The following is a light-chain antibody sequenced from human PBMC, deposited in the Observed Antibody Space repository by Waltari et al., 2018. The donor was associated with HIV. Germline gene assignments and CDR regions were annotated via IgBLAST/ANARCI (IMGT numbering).Light chain of an antibody. CDR2: WAS. CDR1: QSLLYNSNNKNY. CDR3: QQYYGSPFT. Sequence: DIVMTQSPDSLAVSLGERATINCKSSQSLLYNSNNKNYLAWYQQKPGQPPKLLIYWASTRQSGVPDRFSGSGSGTDFTLSISSLQAEDVAVYYCQQYYGSPFTFGPGTKVDIK. J-gene: IGKJ3*01. V-gene: IGKV4-1*01.